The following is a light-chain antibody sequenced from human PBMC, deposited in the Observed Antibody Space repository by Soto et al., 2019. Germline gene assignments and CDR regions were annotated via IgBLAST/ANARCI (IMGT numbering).Light chain of an antibody. CDR3: QXXNNWPPWT. J-gene: IGKJ2*02. CDR2: GAS. V-gene: IGKV3-15*01. Sequence: EIVMTQSPATLSVSPGERATLSCRASXSVXXXXAWYQQKPGQAPRLLIYGASTRATGIPARFSGSGSGTXFXXXXXXXXXXXFAVYYCQXXNNWPPWTFGQGTKLEIK. CDR1: XSVXXX.